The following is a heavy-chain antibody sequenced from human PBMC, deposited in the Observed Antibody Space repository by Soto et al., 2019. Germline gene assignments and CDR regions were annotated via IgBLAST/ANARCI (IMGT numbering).Heavy chain of an antibody. V-gene: IGHV4-61*08. CDR3: ARVFKGEPDVLRFFDWPVYYYFGIDV. CDR1: GGSISSGGYY. Sequence: SETLSLTCTVSGGSISSGGYYWSWIRQPPGKGLEWIGYIYYSGSTNYNPSLKSRVTISVDTSKNQFSLKLSSVTAADTAVYYCARVFKGEPDVLRFFDWPVYYYFGIDVWGQAPTITVPS. CDR2: IYYSGST. D-gene: IGHD3-3*01. J-gene: IGHJ6*02.